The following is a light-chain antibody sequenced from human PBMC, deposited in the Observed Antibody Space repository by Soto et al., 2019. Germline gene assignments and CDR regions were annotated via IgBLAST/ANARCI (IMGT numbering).Light chain of an antibody. Sequence: QSALTQPASVSGSPGQSITISCTGTRTDVGGYNFVSWYQQHPGKAPKLIIYEVSNRPSGVSNRFSGSKSDNTASLTIPGLQAEDEADYYCCSYVGSKTYVFGTGTKVTVL. CDR2: EVS. V-gene: IGLV2-14*01. CDR1: RTDVGGYNF. J-gene: IGLJ1*01. CDR3: CSYVGSKTYV.